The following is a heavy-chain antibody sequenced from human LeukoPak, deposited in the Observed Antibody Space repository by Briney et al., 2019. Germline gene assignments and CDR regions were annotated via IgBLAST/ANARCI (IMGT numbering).Heavy chain of an antibody. D-gene: IGHD3-22*01. Sequence: GGSLRLSCAASGFTFYSNGMHWVRQAPGKGLEGVALIWYDGSNKYYADSVKGRFTISRDNSEHTLYLQMNSLRVEDTAVYYCANAGDCSGYYPAFFYYMDVWVKGTTVTVSS. J-gene: IGHJ6*03. CDR1: GFTFYSNG. V-gene: IGHV3-33*06. CDR2: IWYDGSNK. CDR3: ANAGDCSGYYPAFFYYMDV.